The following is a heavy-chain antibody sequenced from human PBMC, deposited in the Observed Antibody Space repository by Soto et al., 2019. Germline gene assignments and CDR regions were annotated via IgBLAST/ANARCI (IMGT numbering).Heavy chain of an antibody. CDR3: ASRRITMIVVVMAAFEI. V-gene: IGHV1-24*01. CDR1: GYTLTELS. D-gene: IGHD3-22*01. CDR2: FDPEDVET. Sequence: ASVKVSCKVSGYTLTELSMHWVRQAPGKVHEWMGGFDPEDVETIYAQKFQGRVTMTEDTCTEAAYMELSSLRSEDTAVYYCASRRITMIVVVMAAFEIWGQGTMVTVSS. J-gene: IGHJ3*02.